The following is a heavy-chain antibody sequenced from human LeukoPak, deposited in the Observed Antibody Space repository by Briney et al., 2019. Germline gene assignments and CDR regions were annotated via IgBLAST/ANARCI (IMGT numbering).Heavy chain of an antibody. CDR2: IYYSGST. Sequence: PSQTLSLTCTVSGGSISSGDYYWSWIRQPPGKGLEWIGYIYYSGSTYYNPSLKSRVTISVDTSKNQFSLKLSSVTAAGTAVYYCARDLRVVTGRAFDIWGQGTMVTVSS. CDR1: GGSISSGDYY. CDR3: ARDLRVVTGRAFDI. D-gene: IGHD2-21*02. J-gene: IGHJ3*02. V-gene: IGHV4-30-4*01.